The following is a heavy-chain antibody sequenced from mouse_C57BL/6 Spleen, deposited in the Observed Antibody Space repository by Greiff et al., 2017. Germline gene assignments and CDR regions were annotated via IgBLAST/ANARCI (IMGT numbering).Heavy chain of an antibody. CDR3: TRENDGYPYFDV. J-gene: IGHJ1*03. CDR2: IDPETGGT. Sequence: VQLQQSGAELVRPGASVTLSCKASGYTFTDYEMHWVKQTPVHGLEWIGAIDPETGGTAYNQKFKGKAILTADKSSSTAYMELRSLTSEDSAVYYCTRENDGYPYFDVWGTGTTVTVSS. D-gene: IGHD2-3*01. V-gene: IGHV1-15*01. CDR1: GYTFTDYE.